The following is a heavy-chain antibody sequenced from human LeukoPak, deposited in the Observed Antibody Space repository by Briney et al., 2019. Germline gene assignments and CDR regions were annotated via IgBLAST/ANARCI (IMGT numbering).Heavy chain of an antibody. CDR2: INPNSCGT. CDR3: ARVGPMVVVVPAATYYYYGMDV. Sequence: ASVKVSCKASGYTFTGYYMHWVRQAPGQGLEWMGWINPNSCGTNYAQKFQGRVTMTRDTSISTAYMELSRLRSDDTAVYYCARVGPMVVVVPAATYYYYGMDVWGQGTTVTVSS. CDR1: GYTFTGYY. D-gene: IGHD2-2*01. J-gene: IGHJ6*02. V-gene: IGHV1-2*02.